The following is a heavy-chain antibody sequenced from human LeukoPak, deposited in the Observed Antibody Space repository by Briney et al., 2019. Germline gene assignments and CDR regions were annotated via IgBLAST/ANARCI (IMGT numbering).Heavy chain of an antibody. J-gene: IGHJ6*02. CDR3: ARVGYCSSTSCYLAPTDV. CDR1: GGSISSYY. V-gene: IGHV4-59*01. CDR2: IYYSGST. Sequence: SETLSLTCTVSGGSISSYYWSWIRQPPGKGLEWIGYIYYSGSTNYNPSLKSRVTISVDTSKNQFSLKLSSVTAADTAVYYCARVGYCSSTSCYLAPTDVWGQGTTVTVSS. D-gene: IGHD2-2*01.